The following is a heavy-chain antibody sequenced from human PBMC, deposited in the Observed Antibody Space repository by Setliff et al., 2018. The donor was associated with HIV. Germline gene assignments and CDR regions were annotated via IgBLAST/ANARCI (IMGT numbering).Heavy chain of an antibody. Sequence: SETLSLTCRVSGGSIRDYYWNWIRQPAGKGLEWIGRIYSDGSTNYNPSLKSRVTMSVDTSKNQFSLKLSSVTAADTAVYYCAREGGQGYSGSGSFYHRNFDLWGRGTLVTVSS. CDR2: IYSDGST. D-gene: IGHD3-10*01. CDR1: GGSIRDYY. J-gene: IGHJ2*01. V-gene: IGHV4-4*07. CDR3: AREGGQGYSGSGSFYHRNFDL.